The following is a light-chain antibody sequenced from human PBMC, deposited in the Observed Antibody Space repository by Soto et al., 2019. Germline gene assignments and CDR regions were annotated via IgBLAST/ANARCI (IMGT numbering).Light chain of an antibody. CDR1: QNINSY. CDR2: AAS. Sequence: DIQMTQSPSSLSASVGDRVTITCRASQNINSYLNWYQQKVGKAPKLLINAASTLQSGVPLRFRGSGSGTDFTLTISSLRPEDFATYYCQESYNLHTFGGGAKVEIK. V-gene: IGKV1-39*01. J-gene: IGKJ4*02. CDR3: QESYNLHT.